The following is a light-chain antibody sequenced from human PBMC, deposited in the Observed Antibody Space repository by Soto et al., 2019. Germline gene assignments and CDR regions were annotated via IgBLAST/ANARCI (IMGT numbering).Light chain of an antibody. Sequence: QSALTQPASVSGSPGQSITISCTGTSSDVGGYNLVSWYQQHPGKAPKVMIYEGSKRPSGVSNRFSGSKSGNTASLTISGLQAEDEADYSCCSYAGSSTYVFGTGTKVTVL. CDR2: EGS. J-gene: IGLJ1*01. V-gene: IGLV2-23*01. CDR3: CSYAGSSTYV. CDR1: SSDVGGYNL.